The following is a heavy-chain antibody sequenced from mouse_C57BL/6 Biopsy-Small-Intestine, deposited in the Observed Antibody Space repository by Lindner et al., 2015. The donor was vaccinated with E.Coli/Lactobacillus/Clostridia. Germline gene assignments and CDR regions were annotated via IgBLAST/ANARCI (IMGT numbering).Heavy chain of an antibody. CDR1: GFTFSSYA. CDR3: ARDYYGNYEGYFDV. D-gene: IGHD2-1*01. Sequence: VQLQESGGGLVKPGGSLKLSCAASGFTFSSYAMSWVRQTPEKRLEWVATISDGGSYTYYPDIIKGRFTISRDNAKNSLYLQMSHLRSEDTAMYYCARDYYGNYEGYFDVWGTGTTVTVSS. CDR2: ISDGGSYT. V-gene: IGHV5-4*01. J-gene: IGHJ1*03.